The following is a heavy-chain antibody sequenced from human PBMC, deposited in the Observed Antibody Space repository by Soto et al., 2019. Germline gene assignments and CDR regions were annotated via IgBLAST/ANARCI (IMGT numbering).Heavy chain of an antibody. CDR3: TPLASGHYGYDF. D-gene: IGHD3-3*01. CDR1: GFAFSDAS. V-gene: IGHV3-15*01. J-gene: IGHJ4*02. Sequence: DVQLVESGGDLVKPGGSLRLSCAASGFAFSDASMSWVRQAPGKGLEWVGRIKTKYSGGTTDYAAPVKGRFTISRDDSKNTVYLQMDSLKAEDTAVYSCTPLASGHYGYDFWGQGTLVTVSS. CDR2: IKTKYSGGTT.